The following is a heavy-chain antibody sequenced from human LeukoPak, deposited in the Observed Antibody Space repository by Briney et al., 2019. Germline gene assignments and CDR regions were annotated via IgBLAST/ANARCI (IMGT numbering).Heavy chain of an antibody. D-gene: IGHD3-16*02. CDR3: AKALSSSFYYFDL. J-gene: IGHJ2*01. CDR1: GFTFSDYY. V-gene: IGHV3-23*01. CDR2: IHGGGDIT. Sequence: GGSLRLSCAASGFTFSDYYMNWVRQAPEKGLEWVSTIHGGGDITYYADSVKGRFTISRDNPRNTLYLQMNSLRAEDTAVYYCAKALSSSFYYFDLGGRGTLVTVSS.